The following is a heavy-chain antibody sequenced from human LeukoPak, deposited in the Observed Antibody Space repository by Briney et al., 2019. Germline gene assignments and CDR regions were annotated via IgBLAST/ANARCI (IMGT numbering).Heavy chain of an antibody. J-gene: IGHJ4*02. CDR1: GFTFSRYW. CDR3: AKDLGPGSMATSPGSDY. V-gene: IGHV3-74*01. Sequence: GGSLRLSCAASGFTFSRYWMHWVRQAPGKGLVWVSRISPDGSRTTYADSVKGRFTISRDNTKNSVYLQMSSLRAEDTAVYYCAKDLGPGSMATSPGSDYWGQGTLVTVSS. CDR2: ISPDGSRT. D-gene: IGHD5-24*01.